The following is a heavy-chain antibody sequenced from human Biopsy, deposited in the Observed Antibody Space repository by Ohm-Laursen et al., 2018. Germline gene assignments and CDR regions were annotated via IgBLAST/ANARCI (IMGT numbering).Heavy chain of an antibody. CDR1: GGSVNSYS. V-gene: IGHV4-59*02. Sequence: SETLSLTCTVSGGSVNSYSWSWIRQPPGKGLEWIGYIYYSGSINYNPSLQSRVTISVDTSKNHFSLRLRSVTPADTAIYYCARDRGYYSDRTVPGYFDLWGRGTLVTVSS. D-gene: IGHD3-22*01. J-gene: IGHJ2*01. CDR3: ARDRGYYSDRTVPGYFDL. CDR2: IYYSGSI.